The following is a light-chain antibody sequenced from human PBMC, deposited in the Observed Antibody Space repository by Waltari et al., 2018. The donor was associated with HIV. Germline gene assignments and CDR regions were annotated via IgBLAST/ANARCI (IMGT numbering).Light chain of an antibody. CDR2: KIS. Sequence: EIVMTQTSLASPVTLGQPASISCRSSQNLVHGDGNTYLSWLQQRPGQPPRLLIDKISNRFSGVPDRFSGSGAGTDFTLEISRVEAEDVGVYYCMQATHFPWTFGQGTKVQIK. CDR1: QNLVHGDGNTY. CDR3: MQATHFPWT. J-gene: IGKJ1*01. V-gene: IGKV2-24*01.